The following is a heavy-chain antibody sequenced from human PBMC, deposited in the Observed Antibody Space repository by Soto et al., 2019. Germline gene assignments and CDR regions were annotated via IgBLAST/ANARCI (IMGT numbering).Heavy chain of an antibody. J-gene: IGHJ2*01. V-gene: IGHV4-59*01. CDR3: ARGYDFWSGYENWYFDL. CDR2: IYYSGST. D-gene: IGHD3-3*01. Sequence: PSETLSLTCTVSGGSISSYYWSWIRQPPGKGLEWIGYIYYSGSTNYNPSLKSRVTISVDTSKNQFSLKLSSVTAADTAVYYCARGYDFWSGYENWYFDLWGRGTLVTVSS. CDR1: GGSISSYY.